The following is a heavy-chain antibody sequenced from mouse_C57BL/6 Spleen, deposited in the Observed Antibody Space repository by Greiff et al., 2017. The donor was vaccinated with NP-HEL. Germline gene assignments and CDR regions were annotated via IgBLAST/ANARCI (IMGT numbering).Heavy chain of an antibody. CDR2: INPSNGGT. Sequence: VQLQQSGTELVKPGASVKLSCKASGYTFTSYWMHWVKQRPGQGLEWIGNINPSNGGTNYNEKFKSKATLTVDKSSSTAYMRLSSLTSEDSAVYYCARWGDYDYAMDYWGQGTSVTVSS. V-gene: IGHV1-53*01. D-gene: IGHD2-4*01. CDR1: GYTFTSYW. CDR3: ARWGDYDYAMDY. J-gene: IGHJ4*01.